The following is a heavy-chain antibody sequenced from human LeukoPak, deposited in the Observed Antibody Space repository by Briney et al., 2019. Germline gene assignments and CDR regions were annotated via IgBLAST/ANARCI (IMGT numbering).Heavy chain of an antibody. D-gene: IGHD3-9*01. J-gene: IGHJ1*01. V-gene: IGHV1-18*01. CDR1: GYTFTSYG. Sequence: ASVKVSCKASGYTFTSYGISWVRQAPGQGLEWMGWISAYNGNTNYAQKLQGRVTMTTDTSTSTAYMEQRSLRSDDTAVYYCARASDVLRYFDWLLSAEYFQHWGQGTLVTVSS. CDR2: ISAYNGNT. CDR3: ARASDVLRYFDWLLSAEYFQH.